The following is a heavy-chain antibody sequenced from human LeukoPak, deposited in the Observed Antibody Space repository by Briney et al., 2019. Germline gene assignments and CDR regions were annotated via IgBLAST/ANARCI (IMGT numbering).Heavy chain of an antibody. Sequence: PGGSLKLSCAASGFTFSSYGMSWIRQPPGKGLEWIGYIYYSGSTNYNPSLKSRVTISVDTSKNQFSLKLSSVTAADTAVYYCAREGYSYGNGDNWFDPWGQGTLVTVSS. J-gene: IGHJ5*02. CDR2: IYYSGST. CDR1: GFTFSSYG. V-gene: IGHV4-59*01. CDR3: AREGYSYGNGDNWFDP. D-gene: IGHD5-18*01.